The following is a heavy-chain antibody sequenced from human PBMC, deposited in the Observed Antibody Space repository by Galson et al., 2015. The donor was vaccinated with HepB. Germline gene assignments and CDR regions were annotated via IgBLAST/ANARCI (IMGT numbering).Heavy chain of an antibody. D-gene: IGHD2-15*01. J-gene: IGHJ2*01. CDR3: AAVDVVVAATPDNNWYFDL. Sequence: SVKVSCKASGGTFSSYTISWVRQAPGQGLEWMGRIIPILGIANYAQKFQGRVTITADKSTSTAYMELSSLRSEDTAVYYCAAVDVVVAATPDNNWYFDLWGRGTLVTVSS. CDR2: IIPILGIA. V-gene: IGHV1-69*02. CDR1: GGTFSSYT.